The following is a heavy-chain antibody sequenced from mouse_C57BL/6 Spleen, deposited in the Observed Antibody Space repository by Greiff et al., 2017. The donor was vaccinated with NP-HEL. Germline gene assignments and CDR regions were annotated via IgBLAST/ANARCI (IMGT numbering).Heavy chain of an antibody. CDR3: AREGAMDY. V-gene: IGHV7-3*01. J-gene: IGHJ4*01. Sequence: EVQVVESGGGLVQPGGSLSLSCAASGFTFTDYYMRWVRQPPGKALEWLGFIRNKANGYTTEYSASVKGRFTISRDNSQSILYLQMNALRAEDSATYYCAREGAMDYWGQGTSVTVSS. CDR1: GFTFTDYY. CDR2: IRNKANGYTT.